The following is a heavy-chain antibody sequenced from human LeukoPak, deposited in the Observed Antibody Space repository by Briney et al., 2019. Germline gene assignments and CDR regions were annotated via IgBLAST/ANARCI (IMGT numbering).Heavy chain of an antibody. CDR3: ARVSGTYYKGHLDY. Sequence: GGSLRLSCAASGFTFSSYSMNWVRQAPGKGLEWVSYISGSGTEIYYADSVKGRFTISRDNAKNALYLHMNSLSAEDTAVYYCARVSGTYYKGHLDYWGQGTLVTVSS. CDR2: ISGSGTEI. D-gene: IGHD3-10*01. J-gene: IGHJ4*02. CDR1: GFTFSSYS. V-gene: IGHV3-21*01.